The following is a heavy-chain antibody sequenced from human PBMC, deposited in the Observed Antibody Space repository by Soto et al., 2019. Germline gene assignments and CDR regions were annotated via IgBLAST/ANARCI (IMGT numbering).Heavy chain of an antibody. CDR3: ARGQVSRIAANGTGYFDS. D-gene: IGHD6-25*01. CDR2: ISFDGSLD. Sequence: PGGSLRLSCTASGFPFSHYAMHWVRQAPGKGLEWLAVISFDGSLDNFRESVKGRFTISRDNSRNTLSLQMSSLRLEDTAVYYCARGQVSRIAANGTGYFDSWGPGTLVTVSS. V-gene: IGHV3-30-3*01. J-gene: IGHJ4*02. CDR1: GFPFSHYA.